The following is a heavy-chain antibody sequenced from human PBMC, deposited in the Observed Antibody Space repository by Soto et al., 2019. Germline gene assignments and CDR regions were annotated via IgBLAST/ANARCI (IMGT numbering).Heavy chain of an antibody. CDR1: EFSFSLYW. V-gene: IGHV3-7*05. CDR3: VRGLYTGSPHFFF. D-gene: IGHD1-26*01. J-gene: IGHJ4*02. CDR2: IGGDGSER. Sequence: PGGSLRLSCAASEFSFSLYWMTWVRQAPGKGLEWVANIGGDGSERNYVDSVKGRFTVSRDNTKNSLYLQMNSLRVEDTAVYFCVRGLYTGSPHFFFWGQGTLVTVSS.